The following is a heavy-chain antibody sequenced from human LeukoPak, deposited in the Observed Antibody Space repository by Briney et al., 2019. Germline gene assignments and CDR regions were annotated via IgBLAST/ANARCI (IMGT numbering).Heavy chain of an antibody. V-gene: IGHV3-30*04. J-gene: IGHJ3*02. Sequence: GGSLRLSCTASGFTFHSYAMHWVRQAPGKGLEWVAIVSYDGSNKYYADSVKARYTISRDNNKSTLYLQVNGLSAEDTAVYYCAREEGRDFDIWGQGTMISVPS. CDR3: AREEGRDFDI. CDR2: VSYDGSNK. CDR1: GFTFHSYA.